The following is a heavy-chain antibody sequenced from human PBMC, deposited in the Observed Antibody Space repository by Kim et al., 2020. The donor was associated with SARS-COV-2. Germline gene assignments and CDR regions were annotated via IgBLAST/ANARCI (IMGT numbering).Heavy chain of an antibody. CDR3: ATRSAVAKPHVYYFEY. V-gene: IGHV3-23*01. CDR2: ITTNSFNT. D-gene: IGHD2-15*01. Sequence: GGSLRLSCTDSGLSSSSNTMHWIRQGPGKGLEWVSTITTNSFNTYYGDSVKGRFTISKDNSRNMLYLQMDSLRPDDTAVYYCATRSAVAKPHVYYFEY. CDR1: GLSSSSNT. J-gene: IGHJ4*01.